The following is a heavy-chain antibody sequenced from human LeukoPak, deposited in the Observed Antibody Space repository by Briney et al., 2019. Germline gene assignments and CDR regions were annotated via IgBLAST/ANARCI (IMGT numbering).Heavy chain of an antibody. D-gene: IGHD1-26*01. CDR2: ISSTSNTI. V-gene: IGHV3-48*01. Sequence: GGSLRLSCAASGFTFSIYSMNWVRQAPGKGLEWVSYISSTSNTIYYADSVKGRFTISRDNSKSTQYLQMNSLRAEDTAVYYCVRDYEWGFDYWGQGTLVTVSS. J-gene: IGHJ4*02. CDR1: GFTFSIYS. CDR3: VRDYEWGFDY.